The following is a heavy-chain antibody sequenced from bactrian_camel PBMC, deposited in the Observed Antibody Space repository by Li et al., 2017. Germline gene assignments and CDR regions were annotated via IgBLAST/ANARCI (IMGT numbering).Heavy chain of an antibody. CDR2: IYMYGENT. V-gene: IGHV3-2*01. CDR3: ATLGYSDFGLDGRARSADFAY. CDR1: GFTFSSYY. D-gene: IGHD4*01. J-gene: IGHJ4*01. Sequence: HVQLVESGGGLVQPGGSLRLSCAASGFTFSSYYMSWVRQAPGKGLEWVASIYMYGENTYYADSSVKGRFTVSRDNAKNTLYLQMNSLKSEDTALYYCATLGYSDFGLDGRARSADFAYWGRGTQVTVS.